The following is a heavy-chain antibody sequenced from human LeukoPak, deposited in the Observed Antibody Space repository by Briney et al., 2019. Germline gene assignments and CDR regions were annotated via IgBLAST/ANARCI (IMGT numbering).Heavy chain of an antibody. V-gene: IGHV1-8*01. CDR2: MNPNSGNT. CDR1: GYTFTSYD. CDR3: ASSRDDYYYCGMDV. Sequence: ASVKVSCKASGYTFTSYDINWVRQATGQGLEWMGWMNPNSGNTGYAQKFQGRVTMTRNTSISTAYMELSSLRSEDTAVYYCASSRDDYYYCGMDVWGQGTTVTVSS. J-gene: IGHJ6*02.